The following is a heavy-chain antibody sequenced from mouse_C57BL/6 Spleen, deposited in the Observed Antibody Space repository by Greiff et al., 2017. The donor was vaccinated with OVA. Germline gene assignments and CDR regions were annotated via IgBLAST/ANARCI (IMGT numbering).Heavy chain of an antibody. Sequence: VQLQQSGPELVKPGASVKISCKASGYAFSSSWMNWVKQRPGKGLEWIGRIYPGDGDTNYNGKFKGKATLTADKSSSTAYMQLISLTSEDSAVYFCAPYRGRDLDYFDYWGQGTTLTVSS. V-gene: IGHV1-82*01. J-gene: IGHJ2*01. CDR2: IYPGDGDT. D-gene: IGHD2-10*01. CDR1: GYAFSSSW. CDR3: APYRGRDLDYFDY.